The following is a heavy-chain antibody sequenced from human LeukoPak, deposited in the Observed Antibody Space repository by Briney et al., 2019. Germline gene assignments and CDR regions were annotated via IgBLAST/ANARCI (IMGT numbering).Heavy chain of an antibody. J-gene: IGHJ4*02. Sequence: PGGSLRLSCATSGFTFSDHALHWVRQAPGKGLQYVSAISRNGTRTFYADSVKDRFTISRDKSTKTLYLQMGSLRVEDMGVYYCVRDSFYTGYDRGFGYWGQGTPVTVS. CDR1: GFTFSDHA. CDR2: ISRNGTRT. CDR3: VRDSFYTGYDRGFGY. V-gene: IGHV3-64*02. D-gene: IGHD5-12*01.